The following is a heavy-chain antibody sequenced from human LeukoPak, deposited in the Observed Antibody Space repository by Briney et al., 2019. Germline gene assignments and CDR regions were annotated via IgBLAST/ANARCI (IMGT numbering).Heavy chain of an antibody. CDR3: ARVRSSSWYGTILDNWFDP. D-gene: IGHD6-13*01. CDR2: IYYSGNT. J-gene: IGHJ5*02. V-gene: IGHV4-39*01. CDR1: GDSISSSSSY. Sequence: SETLSLTCTVSGDSISSSSSYWGWIRQPPGKGLEWIGSIYYSGNTYYNTSLKSRVTISVDTSKNQFSLKLNSVTAADTAVYYCARVRSSSWYGTILDNWFDPWGQGTLVTVSS.